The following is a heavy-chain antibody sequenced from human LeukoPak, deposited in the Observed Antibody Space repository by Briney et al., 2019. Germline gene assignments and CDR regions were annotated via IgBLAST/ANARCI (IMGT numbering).Heavy chain of an antibody. D-gene: IGHD3-10*01. CDR3: AKGLSGSYYIFDY. CDR1: GFTFSSYG. V-gene: IGHV3-23*01. J-gene: IGHJ4*02. CDR2: ISGSGGST. Sequence: QSGGSLRLSCAASGFTFSSYGMSWVRQAPGKGLEWVSAISGSGGSTYYADSVKGRFTISRDNSKNTLYLQMNSLRAEDTAVYYCAKGLSGSYYIFDYWGQGTLVTVSS.